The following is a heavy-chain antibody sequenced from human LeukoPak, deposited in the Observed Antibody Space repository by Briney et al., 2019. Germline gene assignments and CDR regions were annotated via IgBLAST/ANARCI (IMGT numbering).Heavy chain of an antibody. CDR2: IIPIFGTA. CDR1: GYTFTSYG. V-gene: IGHV1-69*06. Sequence: SVKVSCKASGYTFTSYGISWVRQAPGQGLEWMGGIIPIFGTANYAQKFQGRVTITADKSTSTAYMELSSLRSEDTAVYYCARAGYSSSWYPYYYYYMDVWGKGTTVTVSS. J-gene: IGHJ6*03. CDR3: ARAGYSSSWYPYYYYYMDV. D-gene: IGHD6-13*01.